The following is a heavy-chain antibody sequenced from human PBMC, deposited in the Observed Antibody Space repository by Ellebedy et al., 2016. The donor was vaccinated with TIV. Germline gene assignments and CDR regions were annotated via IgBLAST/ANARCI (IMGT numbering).Heavy chain of an antibody. J-gene: IGHJ4*02. Sequence: GESLKIPXAASGFTFRRFAMHWVRQAPGKGLEWVAVVSADGSRKSYADSVKERFTISRDNSKNTLFVQMNSLRVEDTAVYYCAKPSDPNPGYSASWATYFDSWGQGTLVTVSS. CDR2: VSADGSRK. CDR3: AKPSDPNPGYSASWATYFDS. D-gene: IGHD6-13*01. V-gene: IGHV3-30*18. CDR1: GFTFRRFA.